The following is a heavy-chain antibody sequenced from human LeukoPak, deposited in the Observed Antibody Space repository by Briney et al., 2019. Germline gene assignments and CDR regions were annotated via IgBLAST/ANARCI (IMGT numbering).Heavy chain of an antibody. CDR3: ARDLGNWEKREWYFDL. CDR2: ISSSSSNK. Sequence: GGSLRLPCAASEFTFSSYSINWVRQAPGKGLEWVSYISSSSSNKYYADSVKGRFTISRDNAKNSLYLQMNSLRAEDTAVYYCARDLGNWEKREWYFDLWGRGTLVTVSS. CDR1: EFTFSSYS. V-gene: IGHV3-48*04. J-gene: IGHJ2*01. D-gene: IGHD1-1*01.